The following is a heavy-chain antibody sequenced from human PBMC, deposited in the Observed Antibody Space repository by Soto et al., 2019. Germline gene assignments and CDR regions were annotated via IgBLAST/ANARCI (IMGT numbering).Heavy chain of an antibody. Sequence: GGSLRLSCSVAGFTVSDSMSWVRQAPGKGLECVSFIYSDGSTHYTDSVRGRFTISRDNSKNTLYLQMDRLRVDDTAVYFCARDASGPFDYWGQGTLVTVSS. CDR3: ARDASGPFDY. CDR1: GFTVSDS. CDR2: IYSDGST. D-gene: IGHD6-19*01. V-gene: IGHV3-53*01. J-gene: IGHJ4*02.